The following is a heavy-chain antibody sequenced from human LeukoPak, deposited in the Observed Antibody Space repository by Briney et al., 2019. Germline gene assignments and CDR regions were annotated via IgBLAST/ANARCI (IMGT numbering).Heavy chain of an antibody. J-gene: IGHJ4*02. CDR3: ARDGSGGSCYEY. CDR1: GGTFSSYA. CDR2: IIPIFGTA. D-gene: IGHD2-15*01. V-gene: IGHV1-69*13. Sequence: ASVKVSCKASGGTFSSYAISWVRQAPGQGLEWMGGIIPIFGTANYAQKFQGRVTITADESTSAAYMELSSLRSEDTAVYYCARDGSGGSCYEYWGQGTLVTVSS.